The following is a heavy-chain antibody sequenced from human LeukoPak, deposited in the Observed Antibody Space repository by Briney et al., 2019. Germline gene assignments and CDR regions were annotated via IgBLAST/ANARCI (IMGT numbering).Heavy chain of an antibody. Sequence: PGGSLRLSCAASGFTFSSYAMHWVRQAPGKGLEWVAVISYDGSNKYYADSVKGRFTISRDNSKNMLYLQMNSLRAEDTAVYYCASITMVRIDYWGQGTLVTVSS. CDR1: GFTFSSYA. V-gene: IGHV3-30-3*01. CDR3: ASITMVRIDY. CDR2: ISYDGSNK. J-gene: IGHJ4*02. D-gene: IGHD3-10*01.